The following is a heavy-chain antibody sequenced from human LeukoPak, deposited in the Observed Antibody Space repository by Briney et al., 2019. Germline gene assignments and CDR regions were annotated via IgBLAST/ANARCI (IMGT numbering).Heavy chain of an antibody. CDR2: TRNKARGHIT. CDR3: ARDQSESDNSAFDI. J-gene: IGHJ3*02. Sequence: GGSLRLSCAASGVTLSDHHMDWVRQAPGKGLEWVGRTRNKARGHITEYAASVKGRFTISRDDSKTLVYLQMNSLKTEDTAVYFCARDQSESDNSAFDIWGQGTVVIVSS. D-gene: IGHD3-22*01. V-gene: IGHV3-72*01. CDR1: GVTLSDHH.